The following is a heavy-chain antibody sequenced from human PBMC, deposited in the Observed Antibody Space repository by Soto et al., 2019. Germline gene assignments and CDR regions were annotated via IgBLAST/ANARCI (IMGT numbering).Heavy chain of an antibody. CDR3: AKSWGWGDSSFDY. CDR1: GFTFDDFA. Sequence: EVQLVESGEGLVQPGRSLRLSCAASGFTFDDFAMHWVRQAPGKGLEWVSGITWNSGTLGYADSVKGRFSISRDNAKNSLYLQMHSLRPEDTALYYCAKSWGWGDSSFDYWGQGILVTVSA. V-gene: IGHV3-9*01. D-gene: IGHD2-21*02. J-gene: IGHJ4*02. CDR2: ITWNSGTL.